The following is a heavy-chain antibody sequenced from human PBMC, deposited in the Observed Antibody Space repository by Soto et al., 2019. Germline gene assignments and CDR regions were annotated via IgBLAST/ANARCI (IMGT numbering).Heavy chain of an antibody. D-gene: IGHD3-16*02. Sequence: QLQLQESGPGLVKPSETLSLTCTVSGGSISSSSYYWGWIRQPPGKRLEWIGSIYYSGSTYYNPSLKSRVTISVDTSKNQFSLKLSSVTAADTAVYYCALGHYYDYVWGSYHDAFDIWGQGTMVTVSS. CDR2: IYYSGST. CDR3: ALGHYYDYVWGSYHDAFDI. CDR1: GGSISSSSYY. V-gene: IGHV4-39*01. J-gene: IGHJ3*02.